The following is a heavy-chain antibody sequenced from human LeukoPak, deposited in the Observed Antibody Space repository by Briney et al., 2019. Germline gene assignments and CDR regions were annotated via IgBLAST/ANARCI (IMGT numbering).Heavy chain of an antibody. J-gene: IGHJ4*02. Sequence: SETLSLTCTVSGGSISSYYWSWIRQPPGKGLEWIGYIYYSGSTYYNPSLKSRVTISVDTSKNQFSLKLSSVTAADTAVYYCAGSAYSSSWSLGYWGQGTLVTVSS. D-gene: IGHD6-13*01. CDR3: AGSAYSSSWSLGY. CDR1: GGSISSYY. V-gene: IGHV4-59*06. CDR2: IYYSGST.